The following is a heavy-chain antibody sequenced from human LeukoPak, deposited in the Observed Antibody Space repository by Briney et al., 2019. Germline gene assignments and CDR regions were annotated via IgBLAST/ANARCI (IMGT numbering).Heavy chain of an antibody. Sequence: GESLKISCKGSGYSFSTHWIGWGRQMPGKGLEWLGIIYPGDSDTTYSPSFQGRVTISADKSLKTAYLHWSSLKASDTAIYYCARRLTNWQSSDYWGQGTLVTVTS. CDR3: ARRLTNWQSSDY. J-gene: IGHJ4*02. CDR1: GYSFSTHW. D-gene: IGHD7-27*01. CDR2: IYPGDSDT. V-gene: IGHV5-51*01.